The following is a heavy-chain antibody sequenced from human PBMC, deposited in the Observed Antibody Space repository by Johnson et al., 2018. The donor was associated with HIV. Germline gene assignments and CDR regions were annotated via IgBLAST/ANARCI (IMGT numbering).Heavy chain of an antibody. D-gene: IGHD2-2*01. J-gene: IGHJ3*02. CDR2: INWNGGST. CDR1: GFTFDDYG. Sequence: VQLVESGGGVVRPGGSLRLSCEASGFTFDDYGMSWVHQAPGKGLEWVSGINWNGGSTSYADSVKGRFTISRDNAKNSLYLQVKSLRVENTALYYCARDPQYCSSTTCYGDAFDIWGQGTMVTVSS. V-gene: IGHV3-20*04. CDR3: ARDPQYCSSTTCYGDAFDI.